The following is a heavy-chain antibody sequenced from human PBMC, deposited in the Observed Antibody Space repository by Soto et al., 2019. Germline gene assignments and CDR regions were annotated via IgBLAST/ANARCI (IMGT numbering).Heavy chain of an antibody. V-gene: IGHV3-21*01. CDR1: GFTFSSYS. CDR3: ARTNGAYSNYFDY. Sequence: EVQLVESGGGLVKPGGSLRLSCAASGFTFSSYSMVWVRQAPEKGLEWVSSIGGSSGHIYYADSLKGRFTIARDNAKNSLYLQMNSLRVEDTAVYYCARTNGAYSNYFDYWGQGTLVTVSS. CDR2: IGGSSGHI. D-gene: IGHD2-8*01. J-gene: IGHJ4*02.